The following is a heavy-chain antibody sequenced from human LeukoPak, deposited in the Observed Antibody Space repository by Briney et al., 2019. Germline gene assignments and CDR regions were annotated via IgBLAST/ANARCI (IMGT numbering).Heavy chain of an antibody. CDR3: AKIYGSGSYYNGDY. CDR2: ISYDGSNK. Sequence: QCGGSLRLSCAASGFTFSSYGMHWVRQAPGKGLEWVAVISYDGSNKYYADSVKGRFTISRDNSKNTLYLQMNSLRAEDTAVYYCAKIYGSGSYYNGDYWGQGTLVTVSS. V-gene: IGHV3-30*18. CDR1: GFTFSSYG. J-gene: IGHJ4*02. D-gene: IGHD3-10*01.